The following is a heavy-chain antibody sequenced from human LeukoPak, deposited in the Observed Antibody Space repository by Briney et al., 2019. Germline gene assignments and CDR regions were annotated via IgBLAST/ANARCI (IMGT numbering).Heavy chain of an antibody. CDR2: IWDGGSNK. V-gene: IGHV3-33*08. CDR3: AKNTPMDV. CDR1: GFTFSSYG. J-gene: IGHJ6*04. D-gene: IGHD2/OR15-2a*01. Sequence: GGSLRLSCAASGFTFSSYGMHWVRQAPGKGLEWVAVIWDGGSNKYYADSVKGRFTISRDNSKNTLYLQMNSLRAEDTAVYYCAKNTPMDVWGKGTTVTVSS.